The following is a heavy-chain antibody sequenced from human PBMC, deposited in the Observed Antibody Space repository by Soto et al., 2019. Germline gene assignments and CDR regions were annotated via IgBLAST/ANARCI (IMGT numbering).Heavy chain of an antibody. CDR1: GLSFIDAW. Sequence: EVQVVESGGGLVQPGGSLRLSCAASGLSFIDAWMNWVRQAPGKGLEWVGRIKSKPAGGTTDYAAPVKGRFIISRDDSENTVYLQMSSLKTDDTAVYFCTADLPGGYSNFFDYWGQGTLVTVSS. CDR3: TADLPGGYSNFFDY. J-gene: IGHJ4*02. V-gene: IGHV3-15*07. CDR2: IKSKPAGGTT. D-gene: IGHD4-4*01.